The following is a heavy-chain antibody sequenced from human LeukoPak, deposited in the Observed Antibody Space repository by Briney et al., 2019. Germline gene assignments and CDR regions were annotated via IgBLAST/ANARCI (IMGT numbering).Heavy chain of an antibody. J-gene: IGHJ4*02. CDR3: AKAPVTSCRGAYCYPFDS. D-gene: IGHD2-21*01. Sequence: SGGSRRLSCAASGFTFSSYEMNWVRQAPGKGLEWVSYISSSGSTIYYADSVKGRFTISRDNAKNSLYLQMNSLRAEDAAVYFCAKAPVTSCRGAYCYPFDSWGQGTLVTVSS. V-gene: IGHV3-48*03. CDR2: ISSSGSTI. CDR1: GFTFSSYE.